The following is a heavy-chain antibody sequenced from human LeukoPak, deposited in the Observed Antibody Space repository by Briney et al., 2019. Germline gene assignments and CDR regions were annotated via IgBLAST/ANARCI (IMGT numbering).Heavy chain of an antibody. CDR2: ISRSGGST. Sequence: PGGSLRLSCAASGFTFSSYAMSWVRQAPGKGLEWVSAISRSGGSTYYADSVKGRFTISRDNSKNTLYLQMNSLRAEDTAVYYCAKVVVVVPAAIEIDYWGQGTLVTVSS. CDR3: AKVVVVVPAAIEIDY. CDR1: GFTFSSYA. J-gene: IGHJ4*02. D-gene: IGHD2-2*01. V-gene: IGHV3-23*01.